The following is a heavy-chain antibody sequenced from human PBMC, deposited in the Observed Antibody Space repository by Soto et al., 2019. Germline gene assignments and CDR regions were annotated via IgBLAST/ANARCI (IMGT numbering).Heavy chain of an antibody. V-gene: IGHV6-1*01. CDR2: TYYRSKWYN. CDR1: GDSVSSNSAA. J-gene: IGHJ5*02. D-gene: IGHD3-22*01. CDR3: ARASVPGIAAAGQPGRYDSSGYPTWFDP. Sequence: SQTLSLTCAISGDSVSSNSAAWNWIRQSPSRGLEWLGRTYYRSKWYNDYAVSVKSRITINPDTSKNQFSLQLNSVTPEDTAVYYCARASVPGIAAAGQPGRYDSSGYPTWFDPWGQGTLVTVSS.